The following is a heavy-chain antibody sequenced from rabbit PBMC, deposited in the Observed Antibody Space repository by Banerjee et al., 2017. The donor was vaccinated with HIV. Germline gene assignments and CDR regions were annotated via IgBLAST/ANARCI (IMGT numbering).Heavy chain of an antibody. V-gene: IGHV1S43*01. Sequence: QEQLEESGGGLVKPGGTLTLTCKASGIDFSSYSYMCWVRQAPGKGLELIACIVTSSGTTYYASWAKGRFTITRSTSLNTVTLQMTSLTAADTAAYFCARFINSYYSGFNLWGQGTLVTVS. J-gene: IGHJ4*01. D-gene: IGHD8-1*01. CDR3: ARFINSYYSGFNL. CDR2: IVTSSGTT. CDR1: GIDFSSYSY.